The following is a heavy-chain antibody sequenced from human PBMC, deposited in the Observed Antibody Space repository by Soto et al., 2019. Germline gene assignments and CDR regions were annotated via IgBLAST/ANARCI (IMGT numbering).Heavy chain of an antibody. CDR1: GDSVSSNRSA. Sequence: SQTLSLTCAISGDSVSSNRSAWNWIRPSPSRGLEWLGRTFYRSKWYNEYAESVKSRITINPDTPKNQFSLQLNSVTPEDAAVYYCARGIGAAAMIDPWGQGTLVTVSS. J-gene: IGHJ5*02. D-gene: IGHD2-2*01. CDR2: TFYRSKWYN. V-gene: IGHV6-1*01. CDR3: ARGIGAAAMIDP.